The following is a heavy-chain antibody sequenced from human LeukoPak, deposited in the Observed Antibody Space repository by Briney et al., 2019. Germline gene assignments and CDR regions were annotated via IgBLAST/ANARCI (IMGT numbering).Heavy chain of an antibody. CDR1: GGSISSSSYY. V-gene: IGHV4-39*01. CDR3: ARPWQNWFDP. Sequence: PSETLSLTCTVSGGSISSSSYYWGWIRQPPGKGLEWIGSIYYSGSTYYDPSLKSRVTISVDTSKNQFSLKLSSVTAADTAVYYCARPWQNWFDPWGQGTLVTVSS. J-gene: IGHJ5*02. CDR2: IYYSGST.